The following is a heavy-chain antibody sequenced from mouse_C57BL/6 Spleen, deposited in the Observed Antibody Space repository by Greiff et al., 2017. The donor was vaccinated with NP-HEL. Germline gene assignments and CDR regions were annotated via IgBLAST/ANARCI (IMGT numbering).Heavy chain of an antibody. CDR3: ARRDYYDYDHAMDY. J-gene: IGHJ4*01. V-gene: IGHV1-72*01. CDR2: IDPNSGGT. CDR1: GYTFTSYW. D-gene: IGHD2-4*01. Sequence: VQLQQPGAELVKPGASVKLSCKASGYTFTSYWMHWVKQRPGPGLEWIGRIDPNSGGTKYNEKFKSKATLTVDKPSSTAYMQLSSLTSEDSAVYYCARRDYYDYDHAMDYWGQGTSVTVSS.